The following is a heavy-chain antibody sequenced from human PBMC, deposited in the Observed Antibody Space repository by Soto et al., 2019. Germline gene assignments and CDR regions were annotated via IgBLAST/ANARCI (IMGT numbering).Heavy chain of an antibody. J-gene: IGHJ3*02. CDR3: ARYLQVTYGDFDI. CDR2: TYYRSRWYN. V-gene: IGHV6-1*01. D-gene: IGHD4-17*01. Sequence: PSQTLPLTCAIYGDSVSGHSAAWNWIRQSPSRGLEWLGRTYYRSRWYNDYAVSVKSRITINPDTSKNQFSLQLNSVTPEDTAVYYCARYLQVTYGDFDIWGQGTMVTVSS. CDR1: GDSVSGHSAA.